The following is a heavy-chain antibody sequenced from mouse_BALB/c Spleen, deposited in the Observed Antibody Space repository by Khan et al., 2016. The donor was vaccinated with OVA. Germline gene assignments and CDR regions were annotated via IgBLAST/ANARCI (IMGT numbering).Heavy chain of an antibody. J-gene: IGHJ4*01. CDR1: GYSFTGYY. Sequence: LVKTGASVKISCKTSGYSFTGYYMHWVKQSHGKSLEWIGYISCYNGATTYNQKFKGKATFTVDTSSRTAYMLFNSLTSEDSAVYYCASSHLLWLYAMDYWGQGTSVTVSS. CDR2: ISCYNGAT. V-gene: IGHV1S34*01. CDR3: ASSHLLWLYAMDY. D-gene: IGHD2-2*01.